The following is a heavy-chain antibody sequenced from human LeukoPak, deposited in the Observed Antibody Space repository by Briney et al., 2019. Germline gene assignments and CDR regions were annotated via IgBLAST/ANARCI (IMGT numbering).Heavy chain of an antibody. CDR1: GFTFSSYA. V-gene: IGHV3-23*01. Sequence: GGSLRLSCAASGFTFSSYAMSWVRQAPGKGPEWVSGISDSGGSTYYADSVKGRFTISRDNSKNTLYLQVNSLRAEDTAVYYCAKGYCSGGSCWDYFDYWGQGTLVTVSS. D-gene: IGHD2-15*01. CDR3: AKGYCSGGSCWDYFDY. CDR2: ISDSGGST. J-gene: IGHJ4*02.